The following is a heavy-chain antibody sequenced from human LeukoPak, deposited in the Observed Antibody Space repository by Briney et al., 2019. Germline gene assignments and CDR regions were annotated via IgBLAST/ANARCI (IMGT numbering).Heavy chain of an antibody. CDR1: GFTFSSYA. V-gene: IGHV3-9*01. D-gene: IGHD6-6*01. J-gene: IGHJ4*02. Sequence: GGSLRLSCAASGFTFSSYAMSWVRKAPGKGLEWVSGISWNSGSIGYADSVKGRFTISRDNAKNSLYLQMNSLRAEDTALYYCAKDRYSSSSGTDYWGQGTLVTVSS. CDR2: ISWNSGSI. CDR3: AKDRYSSSSGTDY.